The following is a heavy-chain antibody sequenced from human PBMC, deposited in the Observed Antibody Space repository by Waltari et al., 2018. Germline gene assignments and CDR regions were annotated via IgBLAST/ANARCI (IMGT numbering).Heavy chain of an antibody. CDR2: IVVGSGNT. Sequence: QMQLVQSGPEVKQPGTSVKVSCKASGFTFTSSAMQWVRQARGQRLEWIGWIVVGSGNTNYAQKFQERVTITRDMSTSTAYMELSSLRSEDTAVYYCAADRGYSYGSYYYYYGMDVWGQGTTVTVSS. CDR1: GFTFTSSA. D-gene: IGHD5-18*01. J-gene: IGHJ6*02. CDR3: AADRGYSYGSYYYYYGMDV. V-gene: IGHV1-58*02.